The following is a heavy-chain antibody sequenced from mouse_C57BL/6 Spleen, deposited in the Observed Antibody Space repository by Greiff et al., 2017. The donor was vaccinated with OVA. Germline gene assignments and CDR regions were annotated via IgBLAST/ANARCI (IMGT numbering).Heavy chain of an antibody. CDR2: IYPGNINT. V-gene: IGHV1-5*01. Sequence: VHLKQSGTVLARPGASVKMSCKTSGYTFTSYWMHWVKQRPGQGLEWIGAIYPGNINTNYNQKFKGKAKLTAVTSASTAYMELSSLTTEDSAVYYCKRICYGNYHVFPFAYWGQGTLVTVSA. J-gene: IGHJ3*01. D-gene: IGHD2-1*01. CDR3: KRICYGNYHVFPFAY. CDR1: GYTFTSYW.